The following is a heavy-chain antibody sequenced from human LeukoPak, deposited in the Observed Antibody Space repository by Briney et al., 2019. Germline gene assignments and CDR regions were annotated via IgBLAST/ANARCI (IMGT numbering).Heavy chain of an antibody. CDR2: ISDNGGRT. CDR3: ATDREGDPSAYYLV. CDR1: GFTFSGYA. Sequence: PGGSLRLSCAASGFTFSGYARSWVRQAPGKGLEWVSTISDNGGRTYYADSVKGRFTISRDNSKNTLFLQMNSLRAEDSAVYYCATDREGDPSAYYLVGGQGTLIAVSS. V-gene: IGHV3-23*01. J-gene: IGHJ4*02. D-gene: IGHD3-22*01.